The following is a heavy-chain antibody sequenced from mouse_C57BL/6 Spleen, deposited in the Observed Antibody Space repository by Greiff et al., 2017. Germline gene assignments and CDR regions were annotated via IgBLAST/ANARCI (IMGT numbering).Heavy chain of an antibody. CDR2: IRNKANGYTT. CDR1: GFTFTDYY. J-gene: IGHJ3*01. Sequence: DVMLVESGGGLVQPGGSLSLSCAASGFTFTDYYMSWVRQPPGKALEWLGFIRNKANGYTTEYSASVKGRFTISRDNSQSILYLQMNALRAEDSATYYCARYKGTAQAWFAYWGQGTLVTVSA. D-gene: IGHD3-2*02. CDR3: ARYKGTAQAWFAY. V-gene: IGHV7-3*01.